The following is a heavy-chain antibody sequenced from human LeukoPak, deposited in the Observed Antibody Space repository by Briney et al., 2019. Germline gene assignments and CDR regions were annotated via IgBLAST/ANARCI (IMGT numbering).Heavy chain of an antibody. CDR3: AKMEGFYYGSGSYSLDY. V-gene: IGHV3-23*01. D-gene: IGHD3-10*01. J-gene: IGHJ4*02. CDR1: GLSFSSYA. CDR2: ISGSGGST. Sequence: PGGSLRLSCAASGLSFSSYAMIWVRQAPGKGLEWVSGISGSGGSTYYADSVKGRFTISRDNSKNTLYLQMSSLRAEDTAVYYCAKMEGFYYGSGSYSLDYWGQGTLVTVSS.